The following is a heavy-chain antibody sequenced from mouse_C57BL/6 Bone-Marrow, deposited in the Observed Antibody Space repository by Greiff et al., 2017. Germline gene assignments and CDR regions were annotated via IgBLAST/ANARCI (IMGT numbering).Heavy chain of an antibody. Sequence: EVQVVESGGDLVKPGGSLKLSCAASGFTFSGYGMSWVRQTPDKRLEWVATISSGGSYTYYPDSVKGRFTISRDNAKNTLYLQMSSLKSEDTAMYSCAFDGYFDVWGTGTTVTVSS. J-gene: IGHJ1*03. CDR1: GFTFSGYG. CDR3: AFDGYFDV. V-gene: IGHV5-6*01. CDR2: ISSGGSYT.